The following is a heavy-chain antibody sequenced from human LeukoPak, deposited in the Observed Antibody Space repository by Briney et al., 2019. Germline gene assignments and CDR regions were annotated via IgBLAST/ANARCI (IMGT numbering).Heavy chain of an antibody. Sequence: SVKVSCKASGGTFSSYAISWVRQAPGQGLEWMVGIIPIFGTANYAQKFQGRVTITADESTSTAYMELSSLRSEDTAVYYCAGRMFTWIQLWSPGANYYYYMDVWGKGTTVTVSS. CDR2: IIPIFGTA. V-gene: IGHV1-69*01. D-gene: IGHD5-18*01. CDR1: GGTFSSYA. J-gene: IGHJ6*03. CDR3: AGRMFTWIQLWSPGANYYYYMDV.